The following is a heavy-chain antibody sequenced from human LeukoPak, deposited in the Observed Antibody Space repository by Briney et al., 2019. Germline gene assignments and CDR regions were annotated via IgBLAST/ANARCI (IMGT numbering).Heavy chain of an antibody. J-gene: IGHJ3*02. CDR2: ISYDGSNK. V-gene: IGHV3-30-3*01. CDR3: ARGTVAGIRREALDI. Sequence: GGSLRLSCAASGFTFSNYAFHWVRQAPGKGLEWVAVISYDGSNKFYADFVKGRFTISRDNSKNTLYLQINSQRAEDTAVYHCARGTVAGIRREALDIWGQGTMVTVSS. D-gene: IGHD6-19*01. CDR1: GFTFSNYA.